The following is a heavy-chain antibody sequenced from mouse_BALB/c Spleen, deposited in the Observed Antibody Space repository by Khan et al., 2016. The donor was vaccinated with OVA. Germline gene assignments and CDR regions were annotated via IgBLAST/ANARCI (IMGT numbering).Heavy chain of an antibody. CDR3: ARRNYGPFAY. J-gene: IGHJ3*01. D-gene: IGHD1-1*01. Sequence: EVELVESGGDLVKIGGSLKLSCSASGFTFSTFAMSWVRQTPEKRLEWVTTISSGGDYIYYPDSVKGRFTISRDNAMNTLYLQMSSLRSEDTARYYCARRNYGPFAYWGQGTLVTVSA. CDR1: GFTFSTFA. V-gene: IGHV5-9-3*01. CDR2: ISSGGDYI.